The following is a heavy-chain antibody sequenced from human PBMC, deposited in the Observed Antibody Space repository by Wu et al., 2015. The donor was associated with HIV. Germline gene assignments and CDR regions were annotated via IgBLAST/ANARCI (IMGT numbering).Heavy chain of an antibody. CDR1: GYTFTSYG. J-gene: IGHJ5*02. V-gene: IGHV1-18*01. CDR2: ISGENGKT. CDR3: ARGGHYYGSGLTGFDP. D-gene: IGHD3-10*01. Sequence: QVQLVQSGVEVKKPGASVKVSCKASGYTFTSYGITWVRQAPGQGLEWMGWISGENGKTNYAKKLQGRVTMTTDTSTSTAYMELRSLRSDDTAVYYCARGGHYYGSGLTGFDPWGQGTWSPSPQ.